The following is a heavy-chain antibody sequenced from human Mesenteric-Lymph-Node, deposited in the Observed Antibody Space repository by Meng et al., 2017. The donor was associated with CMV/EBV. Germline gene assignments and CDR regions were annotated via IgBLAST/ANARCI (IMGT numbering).Heavy chain of an antibody. CDR1: GGSISTYY. V-gene: IGHV4-59*08. D-gene: IGHD3-9*01. J-gene: IGHJ4*01. CDR2: IYYRGST. CDR3: ARGSINYDTVLLFDY. Sequence: SETLSLTCTVSGGSISTYYWSWIRQPPGKGLEWLGYIYYRGSTNYNPSLESRVTISADMSKNQFSLKLSSVTAADTAVYYCARGSINYDTVLLFDYWGHGTLVTVSS.